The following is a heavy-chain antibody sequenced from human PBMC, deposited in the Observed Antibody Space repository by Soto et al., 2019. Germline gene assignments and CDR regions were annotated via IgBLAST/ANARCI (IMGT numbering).Heavy chain of an antibody. J-gene: IGHJ4*02. Sequence: GGSLRLSCAASGCTFSSYGMHWVRQAPGKGLEWVAVIWYDGSNKYYADSVKGRFTISRDNSKNTLYLQMNSLRAEDTAVYYCARGGSSGPFDYWGQGTLVTVSS. CDR3: ARGGSSGPFDY. V-gene: IGHV3-33*01. D-gene: IGHD6-19*01. CDR2: IWYDGSNK. CDR1: GCTFSSYG.